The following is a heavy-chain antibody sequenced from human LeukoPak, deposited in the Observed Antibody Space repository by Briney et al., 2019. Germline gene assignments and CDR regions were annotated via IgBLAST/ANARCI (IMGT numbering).Heavy chain of an antibody. V-gene: IGHV3-33*01. CDR3: ARDDAFRGVGMDV. J-gene: IGHJ6*02. Sequence: PGRSLRLSCAASGFTFSSYGMHWVRQAPGKGLEWVAVIWYDGSNKYYADSVKGRFTISRDNSKNTLYLQMNSLRAEDTAVYYCARDDAFRGVGMDVWGQGTTVTVSS. CDR1: GFTFSSYG. CDR2: IWYDGSNK. D-gene: IGHD3-16*01.